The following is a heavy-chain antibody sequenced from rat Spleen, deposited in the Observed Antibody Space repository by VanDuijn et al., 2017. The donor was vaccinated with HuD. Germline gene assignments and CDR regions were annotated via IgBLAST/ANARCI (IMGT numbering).Heavy chain of an antibody. CDR2: ISYDGSST. J-gene: IGHJ4*01. Sequence: EVQLVESGGGLVQPGRSLKLSCAASGFTFSNYGMAWVRQAPTKGLEWVATISYDGSSTYYRDSVKGRFTISRDNAKGTLYLQMDSLRSEDPATYCCARRGPTGPPMDARGQGASVTVSS. CDR1: GFTFSNYG. V-gene: IGHV5-29*01. CDR3: ARRGPTGPPMDA. D-gene: IGHD4-1*01.